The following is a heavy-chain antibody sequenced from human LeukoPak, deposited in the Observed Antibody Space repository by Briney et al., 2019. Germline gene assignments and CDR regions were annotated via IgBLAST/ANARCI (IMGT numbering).Heavy chain of an antibody. Sequence: PGGSLRLSCAASGFTFSNASMNWVRQAPGKGLEWVGRIKSKNDGGTTGYAAPVKGRFTISRDDSKTTLYLQMNSLKNEDTAVYYCTTERGYGGKSDAFDIWGQGTMVTVSS. CDR2: IKSKNDGGTT. CDR1: GFTFSNAS. CDR3: TTERGYGGKSDAFDI. J-gene: IGHJ3*02. D-gene: IGHD4-23*01. V-gene: IGHV3-15*07.